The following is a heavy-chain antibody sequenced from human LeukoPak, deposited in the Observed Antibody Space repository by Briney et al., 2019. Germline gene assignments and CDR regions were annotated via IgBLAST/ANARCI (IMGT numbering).Heavy chain of an antibody. Sequence: NPSQTLSLTCTVSGGSISSGGYYWSWIRQHPGKGLEWIGYIYYSGSTYYNPSLKSRVTISVDRSKNQFSLKLSSMTAADTAVYYCASGNTGYDRDSFDIWGQGTMVTVSS. CDR2: IYYSGST. CDR3: ASGNTGYDRDSFDI. J-gene: IGHJ3*02. D-gene: IGHD5-12*01. V-gene: IGHV4-31*09. CDR1: GGSISSGGYY.